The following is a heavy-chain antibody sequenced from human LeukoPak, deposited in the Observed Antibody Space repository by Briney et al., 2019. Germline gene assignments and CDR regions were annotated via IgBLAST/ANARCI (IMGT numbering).Heavy chain of an antibody. CDR3: AGDRADGYNWAPFDP. CDR1: GYSISSGYH. J-gene: IGHJ5*02. Sequence: SETLSLTCTVSGYSISSGYHWGWMRQPPGKGLEWIGSIYHSGSTYYNPSLKSRVTISVDTSMNQFSLKLSSVTAADTAVYYCAGDRADGYNWAPFDPWGQGTLVTVSS. D-gene: IGHD5-24*01. V-gene: IGHV4-38-2*02. CDR2: IYHSGST.